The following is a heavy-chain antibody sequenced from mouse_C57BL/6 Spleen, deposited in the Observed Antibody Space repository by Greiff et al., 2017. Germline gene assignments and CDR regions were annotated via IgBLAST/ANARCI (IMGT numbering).Heavy chain of an antibody. V-gene: IGHV6-3*01. CDR1: GFTFSNYW. D-gene: IGHD1-1*01. CDR2: IRLKSDNYAT. CDR3: TSITTVYY. Sequence: DVMLVESGGGLVQPGGSMKLSCVASGFTFSNYWMNWVRQSPEKGLEWVAQIRLKSDNYATNYAEAVKGRFTISRDDSKSSVYLQMNNLRAEDTGIYYGTSITTVYYWGQGTTLTVSS. J-gene: IGHJ2*01.